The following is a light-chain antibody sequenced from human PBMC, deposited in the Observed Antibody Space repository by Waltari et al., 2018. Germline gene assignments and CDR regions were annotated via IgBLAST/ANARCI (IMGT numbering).Light chain of an antibody. CDR1: SSGIGDSHL. J-gene: IGLJ1*01. CDR2: EDT. CDR3: CSYAGLYV. V-gene: IGLV2-23*01. Sequence: QSALTQPASVSGSPGQSITISCAGTSSGIGDSHLVSWYQQHPGKAPKLILYEDTKRPSGVSNRFSGSKSGNTASLTISGLQADDEGDYYCCSYAGLYVFATGTKVTVL.